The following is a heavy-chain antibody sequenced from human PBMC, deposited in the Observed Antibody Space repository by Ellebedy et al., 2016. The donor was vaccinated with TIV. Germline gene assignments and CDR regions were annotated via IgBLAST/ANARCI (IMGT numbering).Heavy chain of an antibody. CDR3: ARIWQSYGMDV. V-gene: IGHV3-33*01. D-gene: IGHD3-16*01. J-gene: IGHJ6*02. CDR2: ISDDGTEK. CDR1: GFTFRSYG. Sequence: GESLKISCAATGFTFRSYGLHWVRQAPGKGLEWVAVISDDGTEKYYGDSVKGRFTISRDNIKKTLYLQMNSLRAEDTAVYFCARIWQSYGMDVWGQGTTVIVSS.